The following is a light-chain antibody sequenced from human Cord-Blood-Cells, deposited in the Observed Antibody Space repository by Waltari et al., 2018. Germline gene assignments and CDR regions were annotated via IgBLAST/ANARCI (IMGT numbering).Light chain of an antibody. V-gene: IGLV4-69*01. J-gene: IGLJ3*02. CDR3: QTWGTGIQV. CDR1: SGHSSST. Sequence: QLVLTQSPSASASLGASVKLPCTLSSGHSSSTIARPQQPPEKGPRYLMKLNSDGRHSKGDGIPDRFSGSSSGAERYLTISSLQSEDEADYYCQTWGTGIQVFCGGTKLTVL. CDR2: LNSDGRH.